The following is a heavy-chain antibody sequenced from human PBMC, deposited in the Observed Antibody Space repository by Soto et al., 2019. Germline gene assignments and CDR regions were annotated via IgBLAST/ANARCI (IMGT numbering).Heavy chain of an antibody. J-gene: IGHJ4*01. V-gene: IGHV1-69*04. CDR2: GFPLLAMV. CDR3: AKEDGAGFTS. CDR1: GGDLRNSG. Sequence: QVHLVQSGAEMKKPGSSVKVSCKVSGGDLRNSGLSWVRQAPGQGLEWMGGGFPLLAMVDYSQKFQGRVTITSDASKNTAYMYLSILMSEDTGVSYFAKEDGAGFTSWGYGTLVIVSS. D-gene: IGHD1-26*01.